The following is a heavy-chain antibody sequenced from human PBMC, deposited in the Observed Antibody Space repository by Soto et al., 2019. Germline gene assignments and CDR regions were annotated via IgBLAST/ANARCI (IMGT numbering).Heavy chain of an antibody. D-gene: IGHD2-8*01. CDR1: GFTFSTFN. J-gene: IGHJ4*02. CDR2: ITNGAYT. V-gene: IGHV3-21*01. CDR3: GLYDALGFDF. Sequence: GGSLRLSCAAAGFTFSTFNMNWVRPAPGKGMEWVSSITNGAYTSYADSVKGRFTISCNNPKNSPNLQMNSLRAEVTAVYYCGLYDALGFDFWGQGALVTVSS.